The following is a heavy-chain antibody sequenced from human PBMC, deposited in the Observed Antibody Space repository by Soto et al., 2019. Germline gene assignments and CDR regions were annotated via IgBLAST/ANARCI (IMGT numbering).Heavy chain of an antibody. V-gene: IGHV4-59*01. J-gene: IGHJ5*02. CDR2: IYYSGST. Sequence: KPSETLSLTCTVSGGSISSYYWSWIRQPPGKGLEWIGYIYYSGSTNYNPSLKSRVTISVDTSKNQFSLKLSSVTAADTAVYYCARERYCSGGSCPNWFDPWGQGTLVTVSS. CDR1: GGSISSYY. D-gene: IGHD2-15*01. CDR3: ARERYCSGGSCPNWFDP.